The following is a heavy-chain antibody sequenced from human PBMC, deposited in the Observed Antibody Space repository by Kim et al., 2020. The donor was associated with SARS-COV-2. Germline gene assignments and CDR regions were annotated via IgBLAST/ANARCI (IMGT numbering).Heavy chain of an antibody. V-gene: IGHV6-1*01. CDR1: GDSVSSNSAA. J-gene: IGHJ6*02. Sequence: SQTLSLTCAISGDSVSSNSAAWNWIRQSPSRGLEWLGRTYYRSKWYNDYAVSVKSRITINPDTSKNQFSLQLNSVTPEDTAVYYCARDPQWLPREDYYYYGMDVWGQGTPVTVSS. CDR3: ARDPQWLPREDYYYYGMDV. CDR2: TYYRSKWYN. D-gene: IGHD6-19*01.